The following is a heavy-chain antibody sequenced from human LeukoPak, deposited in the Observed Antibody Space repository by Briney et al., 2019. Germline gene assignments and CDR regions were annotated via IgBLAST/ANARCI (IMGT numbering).Heavy chain of an antibody. D-gene: IGHD6-19*01. Sequence: SSETLSLTCTVSGDSLSSHYWSWIRQPPGKGLEWIGYIYGSGSTHYDPSLRSRVTISEDTSKNQFPLKLTSVTAADTAVYYCARNVGWYSHDSWGQGTLVTVSS. V-gene: IGHV4-59*08. J-gene: IGHJ4*02. CDR1: GDSLSSHY. CDR2: IYGSGST. CDR3: ARNVGWYSHDS.